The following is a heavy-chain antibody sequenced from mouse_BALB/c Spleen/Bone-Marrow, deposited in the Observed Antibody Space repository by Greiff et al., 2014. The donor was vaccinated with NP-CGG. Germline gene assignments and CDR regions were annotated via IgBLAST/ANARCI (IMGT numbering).Heavy chain of an antibody. J-gene: IGHJ2*01. CDR2: IRNKPSGYTT. D-gene: IGHD6-1*01. CDR1: GFTFTDYF. Sequence: EVKLVESGGGLVQPGGSLRLSCTTSGFTFTDYFMTWVRQPPGKALEWLGFIRNKPSGYTTEYNPSVKGRFSISRDNSQGIFYLQMNTLRAEDSAIYYCARDYNGYFDFWGQGTTLTVSS. CDR3: ARDYNGYFDF. V-gene: IGHV7-3*02.